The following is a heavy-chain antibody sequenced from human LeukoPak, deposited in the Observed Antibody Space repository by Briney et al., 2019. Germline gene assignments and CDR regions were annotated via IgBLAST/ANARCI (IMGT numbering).Heavy chain of an antibody. CDR3: AKDLSSSRADAFDI. CDR1: GFTFSSYA. CDR2: LRAGGPYGTEK. D-gene: IGHD6-13*01. V-gene: IGHV3-30*02. J-gene: IGHJ3*02. Sequence: GGSLRLSCAASGFTFSSYAMHWVRQAPGKGLEWVTFLRAGGPYGTEKFYADSVKGRFTISTDNSKNTLFLEMNSLRAEDTAVYYCAKDLSSSRADAFDIWGQGTMVTVSS.